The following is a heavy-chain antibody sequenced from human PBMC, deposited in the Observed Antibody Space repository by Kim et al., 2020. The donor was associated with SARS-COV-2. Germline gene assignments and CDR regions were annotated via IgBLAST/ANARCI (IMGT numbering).Heavy chain of an antibody. J-gene: IGHJ3*02. D-gene: IGHD1-1*01. Sequence: YAQKRQGRVTMTTDTSTSTAYMELRSLRSDDTAVYYCARDQERRSHAFDIWGQGTMVTVSS. V-gene: IGHV1-18*01. CDR3: ARDQERRSHAFDI.